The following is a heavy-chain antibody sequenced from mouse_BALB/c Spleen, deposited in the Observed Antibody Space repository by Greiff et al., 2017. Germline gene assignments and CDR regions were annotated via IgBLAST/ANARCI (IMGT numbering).Heavy chain of an antibody. J-gene: IGHJ3*01. CDR3: TTRPGFAY. Sequence: EVMLVESGGGLVQPGGSMKLSCVASGFTFSNYWMNWVRQSPEKGLEWVAEIRLKSNNYATHYAESVKGRFTISRDDSKSSVYLQMNNLRAEDTGIYYCTTRPGFAYWGQGTLVTVSA. CDR1: GFTFSNYW. V-gene: IGHV6-6*02. CDR2: IRLKSNNYAT.